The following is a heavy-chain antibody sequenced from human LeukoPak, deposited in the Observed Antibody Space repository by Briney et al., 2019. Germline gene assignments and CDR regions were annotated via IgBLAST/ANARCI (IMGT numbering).Heavy chain of an antibody. Sequence: GGSLRLSCAASGFTFSSYSMNWVRQAPGKGLEWVSSISSSSSYIYYADSVKGRFTIFRDNAKNSLYLQMNSLRAEDTAVYYCAREEYSGSYYFDYWGQGTLVTVSS. CDR2: ISSSSSYI. CDR1: GFTFSSYS. J-gene: IGHJ4*02. V-gene: IGHV3-21*01. D-gene: IGHD1-26*01. CDR3: AREEYSGSYYFDY.